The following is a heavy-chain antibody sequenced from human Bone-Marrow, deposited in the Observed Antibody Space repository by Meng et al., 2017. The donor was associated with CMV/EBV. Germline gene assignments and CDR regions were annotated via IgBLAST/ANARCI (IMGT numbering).Heavy chain of an antibody. CDR2: IPIVGAP. Sequence: SVKVCKASGGTFRNHSISWVRQAPGQGLEWMGGIPIVGAPYYSEKFQGRLTITTDDSTNTAYMELSSLGSEDTAVYYCAREKSPLGYYYYYGMDVWGQGTTVTGSS. V-gene: IGHV1-69*05. CDR1: GGTFRNHS. J-gene: IGHJ6*01. CDR3: AREKSPLGYYYYYGMDV. D-gene: IGHD3-16*01.